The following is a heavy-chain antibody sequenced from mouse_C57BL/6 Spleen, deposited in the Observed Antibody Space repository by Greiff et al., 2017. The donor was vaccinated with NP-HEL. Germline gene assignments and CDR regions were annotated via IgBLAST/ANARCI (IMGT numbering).Heavy chain of an antibody. Sequence: VKLMESGAELVKPGASVKISCKASGYAFSSYWMNWVKQRPGKGLEWIGQIYPGDGDTNYNGKFKGKATLTADKSSSTAYMQLSSLTSEDSAVYFCARSGYYGSSYKGAMDYWGQGTSVTVSS. D-gene: IGHD1-1*01. CDR2: IYPGDGDT. CDR1: GYAFSSYW. V-gene: IGHV1-80*01. CDR3: ARSGYYGSSYKGAMDY. J-gene: IGHJ4*01.